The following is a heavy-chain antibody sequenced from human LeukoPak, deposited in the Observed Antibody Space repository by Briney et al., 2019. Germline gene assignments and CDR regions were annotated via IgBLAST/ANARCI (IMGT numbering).Heavy chain of an antibody. CDR3: AKGGGYFDWLLQYYFDY. CDR1: GFTLSSYS. J-gene: IGHJ4*02. CDR2: ISRSGENV. Sequence: GGSLRLSCVVSGFTLSSYSMNWVRQPPGNGLECVAHISRSGENVQYADSVKGRFTISRDITKNSLYLQMNSLRDEDTAVYYCAKGGGYFDWLLQYYFDYWGQGTLVTVSS. V-gene: IGHV3-48*02. D-gene: IGHD3-9*01.